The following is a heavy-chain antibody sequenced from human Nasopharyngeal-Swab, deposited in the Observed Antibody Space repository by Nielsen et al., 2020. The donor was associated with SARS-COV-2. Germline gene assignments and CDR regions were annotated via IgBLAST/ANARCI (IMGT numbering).Heavy chain of an antibody. J-gene: IGHJ4*02. CDR2: ISTKIGAP. CDR1: GYTFTSNV. V-gene: IGHV7-4-1*02. Sequence: ASVKVSCKASGYTFTSNVLNWVRQAPGQGPEYIGWISTKIGAPTYAQAFTGRFVISLDTSVSTTYLQISSLKADDTAVYYCARENQEYANIWIDYWGQGTQVTVSS. CDR3: ARENQEYANIWIDY. D-gene: IGHD1-1*01.